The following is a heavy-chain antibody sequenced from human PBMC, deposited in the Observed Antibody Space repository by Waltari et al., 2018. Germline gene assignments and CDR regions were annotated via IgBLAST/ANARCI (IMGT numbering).Heavy chain of an antibody. CDR3: ARGPGGEGIY. CDR2: INHSGST. V-gene: IGHV4-34*01. D-gene: IGHD2-21*01. Sequence: VQLLESGGGLVQPGGSLRLSCAASGFTFSSYAMSWVRQAPGKGLEWIGEINHSGSTNYNPSLKSRVTISVDTSKNQFSLKLSSVTAADTAVYYCARGPGGEGIYWGQGTLVTVSS. CDR1: GFTFSSYA. J-gene: IGHJ4*02.